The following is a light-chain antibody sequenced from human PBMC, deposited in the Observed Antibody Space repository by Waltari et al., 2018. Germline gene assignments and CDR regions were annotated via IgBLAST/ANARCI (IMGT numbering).Light chain of an antibody. V-gene: IGKV3-11*01. J-gene: IGKJ3*01. CDR3: QQRSNWPLFT. CDR1: QSVSTS. CDR2: DAS. Sequence: EIVLTQSPATLSFSPGERATLSCRASQSVSTSLAWYQQKPGQAPRLLIYDASNRATGIPARFSGSGSVTDFTLTISSLEPEDFAVYYCQQRSNWPLFTFGPGTKVDIK.